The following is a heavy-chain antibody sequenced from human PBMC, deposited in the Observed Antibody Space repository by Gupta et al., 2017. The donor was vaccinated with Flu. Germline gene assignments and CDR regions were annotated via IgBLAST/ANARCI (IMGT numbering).Heavy chain of an antibody. V-gene: IGHV3-66*01. CDR2: IYSGGST. CDR3: ARDTRFGELLYRYYYGMDV. CDR1: GFTVSSNY. J-gene: IGHJ6*02. D-gene: IGHD3-10*01. Sequence: EVQLVESGGGLVQPGGSLRLSCAASGFTVSSNYMSWVRQAPGKGLEWVSVIYSGGSTYYADSVKGRFTISRDNSKNTLYLQMNSLRAEDTAVYYCARDTRFGELLYRYYYGMDVWGQGTTVTVSS.